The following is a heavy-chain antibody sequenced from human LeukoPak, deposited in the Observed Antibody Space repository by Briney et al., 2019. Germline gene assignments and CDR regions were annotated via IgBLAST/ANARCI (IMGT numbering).Heavy chain of an antibody. V-gene: IGHV1-69*13. D-gene: IGHD3-9*01. CDR3: ARGDDILTGAFDY. CDR1: GGTFSSYA. J-gene: IGHJ4*02. CDR2: IIPIFGTA. Sequence: SVKVSCKASGGTFSSYATSWVRQAPGQGLEWMGGIIPIFGTANYAQKFQGRVTITADESTSTAYMELSSLRSEDTAVYYCARGDDILTGAFDYWGQGTLVTVSS.